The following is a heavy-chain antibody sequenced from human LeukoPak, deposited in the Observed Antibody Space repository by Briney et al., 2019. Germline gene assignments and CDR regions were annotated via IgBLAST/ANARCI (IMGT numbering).Heavy chain of an antibody. CDR1: GGSFSGYY. Sequence: PSETLSLTCAVYGGSFSGYYWSWIRQPPGKGLEWIGEINHSGSTNYNPSLKSRVTISVDTSKNQFSLKLSSVTAADTAVYYCATWVRGVIKRRSYFDYWGQGTLVTVSS. CDR3: ATWVRGVIKRRSYFDY. J-gene: IGHJ4*02. D-gene: IGHD3-10*01. V-gene: IGHV4-34*01. CDR2: INHSGST.